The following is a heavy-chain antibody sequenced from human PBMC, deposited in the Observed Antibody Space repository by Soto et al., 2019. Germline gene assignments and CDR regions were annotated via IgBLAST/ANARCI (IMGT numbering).Heavy chain of an antibody. CDR2: ISRNSGTI. V-gene: IGHV3-9*01. Sequence: PGGSLRLSCAASGFTFDDYAIHWVRQVPGKGLEWVSGISRNSGTINYADSVKGRFTISRDNAKKSLYLQMNSLRYEDTAFYYCAKDGGAVPGYREFSFDNWGQGTLVTVYS. CDR3: AKDGGAVPGYREFSFDN. D-gene: IGHD6-19*01. J-gene: IGHJ4*02. CDR1: GFTFDDYA.